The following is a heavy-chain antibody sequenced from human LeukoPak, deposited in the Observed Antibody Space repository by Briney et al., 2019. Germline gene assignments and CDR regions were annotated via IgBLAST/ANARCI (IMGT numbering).Heavy chain of an antibody. CDR1: GDSVSSNSAA. J-gene: IGHJ6*02. CDR2: TYYRSKWYN. D-gene: IGHD3-10*01. CDR3: ARGEYYGSGSYSHYYYYGMDV. Sequence: SQTLSLTFAISGDSVSSNSAAWNWIRQSPSRGLEWLGRTYYRSKWYNDYAVSVKSRITINPDTSKNQFSLQLNSVTPEDTAVYYCARGEYYGSGSYSHYYYYGMDVWGQGTTVTVSS. V-gene: IGHV6-1*01.